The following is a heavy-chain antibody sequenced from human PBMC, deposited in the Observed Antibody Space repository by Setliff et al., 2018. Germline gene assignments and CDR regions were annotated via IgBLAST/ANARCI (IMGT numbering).Heavy chain of an antibody. CDR2: IRVTGSAI. Sequence: PGGSLRLSCAASGFTLGDYYMAWVRQAPGKGLEWISYIRVTGSAIYYADSVKGRFTISRDNAKNSLDLQMDSLGAEDTAVYYCARGGYSGTANYYGLDVWGQGTTVTVSS. CDR3: ARGGYSGTANYYGLDV. V-gene: IGHV3-11*04. CDR1: GFTLGDYY. D-gene: IGHD3-22*01. J-gene: IGHJ6*02.